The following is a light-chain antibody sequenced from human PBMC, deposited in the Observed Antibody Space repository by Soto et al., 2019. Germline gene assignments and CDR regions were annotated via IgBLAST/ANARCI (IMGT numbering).Light chain of an antibody. J-gene: IGLJ3*02. CDR3: QSYDSSLSGSV. CDR1: RSYIGAGYD. V-gene: IGLV1-40*01. Sequence: QSVLTQPPSVSGAPGQRVTISCTGTRSYIGAGYDVHWYQQLPGTAPKLLIYGNSNRPSGVPDRFSGSKSGTSVSLAITGLQAEDEADYYCQSYDSSLSGSVFGGGTKLTVL. CDR2: GNS.